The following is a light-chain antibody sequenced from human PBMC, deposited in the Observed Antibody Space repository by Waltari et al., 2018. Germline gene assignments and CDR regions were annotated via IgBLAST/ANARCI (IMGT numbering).Light chain of an antibody. V-gene: IGKV2-28*01. CDR2: LGS. CDR3: MQGLQTPYT. J-gene: IGKJ2*01. CDR1: QSLLHRNGYNY. Sequence: DIVMTQSPLSLPVTPGEPASISCRSSQSLLHRNGYNYLDWDLQKPGQSPQLLISLGSNRASGVPDRFSGSGSGTYFTLKISRVEAEDVGLYYCMQGLQTPYTFGQGTKLEIK.